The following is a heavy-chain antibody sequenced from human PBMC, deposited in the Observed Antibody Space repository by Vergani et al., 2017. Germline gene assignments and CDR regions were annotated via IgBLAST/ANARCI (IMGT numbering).Heavy chain of an antibody. D-gene: IGHD3-22*01. V-gene: IGHV3-74*01. CDR1: GFTFSSYW. J-gene: IGHJ4*02. CDR2: INSDGSST. Sequence: EVQLVESGGGLVQPGGSLRLSCAASGFTFSSYWMHWVRQAPGKGLVWVSRINSDGSSTSYADSVKGRFTISRDNAKNTLYLQMNSLRAEDTAVYYCAKDSRYYDSSGYYSDWGQGTLVTVSS. CDR3: AKDSRYYDSSGYYSD.